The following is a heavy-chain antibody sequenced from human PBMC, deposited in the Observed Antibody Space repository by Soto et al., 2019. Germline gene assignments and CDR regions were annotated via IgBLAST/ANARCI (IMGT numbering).Heavy chain of an antibody. V-gene: IGHV1-3*01. J-gene: IGHJ6*02. CDR2: INVANGHT. D-gene: IGHD3-3*01. Sequence: ASVQVSCKASGYTFSSFPIHWVRQAPGQRLEWMGWINVANGHTKYSQKLQGRVTMTTDTSTSTAYMELRSLRSDDTAVYYCARLNYDFWSGSYYYTMDVWGQGTTVTVSS. CDR3: ARLNYDFWSGSYYYTMDV. CDR1: GYTFSSFP.